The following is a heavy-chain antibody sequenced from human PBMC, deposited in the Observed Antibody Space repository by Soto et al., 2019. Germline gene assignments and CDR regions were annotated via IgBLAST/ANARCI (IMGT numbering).Heavy chain of an antibody. Sequence: SETLCLTCTVSGGSISSSSYYWGWIRQPPGKGLEWIGSIYYSGSTYYNPSLKSRVTISVDTSKNQFSLKLSSVTAADTAVYYCARNRGRITMVRGVIIGDYWGQGTLVTVS. D-gene: IGHD3-10*01. J-gene: IGHJ4*02. CDR1: GGSISSSSYY. CDR2: IYYSGST. CDR3: ARNRGRITMVRGVIIGDY. V-gene: IGHV4-39*01.